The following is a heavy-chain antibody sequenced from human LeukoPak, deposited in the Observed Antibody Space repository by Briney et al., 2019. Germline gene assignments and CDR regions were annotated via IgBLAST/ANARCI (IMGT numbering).Heavy chain of an antibody. Sequence: GASVKVSCKASGYTFTSYGISWVRQAPGQGLEWMGWISAYNGNTNYAQKFQGRVTMTTDTSTSTGYMELRSLRSDDTAVYYCARDHGGKVDRYFDVWGRGTLVTVSS. CDR3: ARDHGGKVDRYFDV. D-gene: IGHD2-15*01. V-gene: IGHV1-18*01. J-gene: IGHJ2*01. CDR2: ISAYNGNT. CDR1: GYTFTSYG.